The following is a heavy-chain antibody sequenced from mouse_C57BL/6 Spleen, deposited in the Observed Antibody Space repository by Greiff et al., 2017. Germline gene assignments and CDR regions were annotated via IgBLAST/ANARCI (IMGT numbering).Heavy chain of an antibody. CDR1: GYTFTSYW. Sequence: QVHVKQPGAELVKPGASVKLSCKASGYTFTSYWMHWVKQRPGRGLEWIGRIDPNSGGTKYNEKFKSKATLTVDKPSSTAYMQLSSLTSEDSAVYYWARGHYGSSGSYYFDYWGQGTTLTVSS. CDR3: ARGHYGSSGSYYFDY. CDR2: IDPNSGGT. J-gene: IGHJ2*01. D-gene: IGHD1-1*01. V-gene: IGHV1-72*01.